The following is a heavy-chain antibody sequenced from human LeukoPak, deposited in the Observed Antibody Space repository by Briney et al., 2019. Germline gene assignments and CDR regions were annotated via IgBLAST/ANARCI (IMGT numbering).Heavy chain of an antibody. J-gene: IGHJ4*02. CDR2: IYRGDSDT. CDR3: ARRYCSSTSYYFDY. CDR1: GSNFTTYW. D-gene: IGHD2-2*01. V-gene: IGHV5-51*01. Sequence: SGGSPKISGQGAGSNFTTYWIGWGRQVPGKGLEGMGSIYRGDSDTRYTSSFQGQLTISADKSIHTAYLQWSSLKASDTAMYYCARRYCSSTSYYFDYWGQGTLVTVSS.